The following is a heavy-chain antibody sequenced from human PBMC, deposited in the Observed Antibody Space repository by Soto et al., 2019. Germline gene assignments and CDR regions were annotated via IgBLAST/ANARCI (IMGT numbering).Heavy chain of an antibody. CDR1: GGSISSGGYY. Sequence: SETLSLTCTVSGGSISSGGYYWSWLRQHPGKGLEWIGYISYSGTTNYNPSLKSRVTISVDMSKNQFSLKLSSVTAADTAVYYCARGAGWWDYWGQGTLVTVSS. D-gene: IGHD2-15*01. CDR3: ARGAGWWDY. CDR2: ISYSGTT. J-gene: IGHJ4*02. V-gene: IGHV4-61*08.